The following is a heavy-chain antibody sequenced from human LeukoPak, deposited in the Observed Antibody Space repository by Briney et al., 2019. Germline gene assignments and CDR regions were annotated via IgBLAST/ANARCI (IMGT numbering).Heavy chain of an antibody. Sequence: PSETLSLTCAVSGYSISSGYYWGWIRQPPGKGLEWIGSIYHSGSTYYNPSLKSRVTISVDTSKNQFSLKLSSVTAADTAVYYCAALSPGSTSPDYWGQGTLVTVSS. CDR2: IYHSGST. CDR3: AALSPGSTSPDY. V-gene: IGHV4-38-2*01. D-gene: IGHD2-2*01. CDR1: GYSISSGYY. J-gene: IGHJ4*02.